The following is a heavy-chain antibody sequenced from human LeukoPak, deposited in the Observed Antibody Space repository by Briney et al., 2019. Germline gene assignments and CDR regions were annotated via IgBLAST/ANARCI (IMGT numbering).Heavy chain of an antibody. CDR3: ATNSHAKAYCSGGSCYEPRGFDY. V-gene: IGHV4-30-4*08. Sequence: SETLSLTCTVSGGSISSSSVYWGWIRQPPGKGLEWIGYIYYSGSTYYNPSLKSRVTISVDTSKNQFSLRLSSVTAADTAVYYCATNSHAKAYCSGGSCYEPRGFDYWGQGTLVTVSS. D-gene: IGHD2-15*01. J-gene: IGHJ4*02. CDR1: GGSISSSSVY. CDR2: IYYSGST.